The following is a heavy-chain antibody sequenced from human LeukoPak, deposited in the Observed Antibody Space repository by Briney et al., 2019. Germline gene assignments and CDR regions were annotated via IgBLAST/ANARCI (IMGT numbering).Heavy chain of an antibody. V-gene: IGHV3-23*01. CDR3: AKSPYSSGWSHYY. CDR1: GFTFSSYG. CDR2: ITGSGGST. Sequence: PGGSLRLSCAASGFTFSSYGLSWVRQAPGKGLEGVSAITGSGGSTYYADSVKGRFTISRDNSKNTLYLQMNSLRAEDTAVYYCAKSPYSSGWSHYYWGQGTLVTVSS. D-gene: IGHD6-19*01. J-gene: IGHJ4*02.